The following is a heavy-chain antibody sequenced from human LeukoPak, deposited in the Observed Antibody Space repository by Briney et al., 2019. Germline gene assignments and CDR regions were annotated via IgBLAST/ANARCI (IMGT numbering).Heavy chain of an antibody. CDR1: GFTFSSYW. V-gene: IGHV3-74*01. D-gene: IGHD6-13*01. Sequence: QAGGSLRLSCAASGFTFSSYWMHWVRQAPGKGLVWVSRINSDGSSTSYADSVKGRFTISRDNAKNTLYLQMNSLRAEDTAVYYCARDLPYSSSWSLEYYYYYYGMDVWGQGTTVTVSS. CDR3: ARDLPYSSSWSLEYYYYYYGMDV. J-gene: IGHJ6*02. CDR2: INSDGSST.